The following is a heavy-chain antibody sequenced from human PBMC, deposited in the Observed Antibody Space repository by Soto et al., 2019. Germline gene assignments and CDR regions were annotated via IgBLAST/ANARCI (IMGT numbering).Heavy chain of an antibody. V-gene: IGHV3-23*01. D-gene: IGHD5-12*01. Sequence: GGSLRLSCAASGFTFSSYAMSWVRQAPGKGLEWVSAISGSGGSTYYADSVKGRVTISRDNSKNTLYLQMNSLRAEDTAVDVCSKEGYSGYDDAFDIWGQGTMVTVSS. CDR2: ISGSGGST. CDR3: SKEGYSGYDDAFDI. CDR1: GFTFSSYA. J-gene: IGHJ3*02.